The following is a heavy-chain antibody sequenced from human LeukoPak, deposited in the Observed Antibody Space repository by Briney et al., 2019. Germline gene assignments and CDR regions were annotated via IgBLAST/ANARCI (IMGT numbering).Heavy chain of an antibody. J-gene: IGHJ4*02. D-gene: IGHD3-22*01. CDR2: ISWNSGSI. Sequence: GGSLRLSCAASGFTFDDYAMHWVRQAPGKGLEWVSGISWNSGSIGYADSVKGRFTISRDNAKNSLYLQMNSLRAEDTAVYYCARGNYYDFYHWGQGTLVTVSS. CDR1: GFTFDDYA. V-gene: IGHV3-9*01. CDR3: ARGNYYDFYH.